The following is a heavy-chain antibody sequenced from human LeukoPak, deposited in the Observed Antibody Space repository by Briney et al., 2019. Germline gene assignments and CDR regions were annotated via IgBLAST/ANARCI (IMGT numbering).Heavy chain of an antibody. V-gene: IGHV3-21*01. Sequence: GGSLRLSGAASGFTFRSYSMNWVGQAPGMGLEWVSSISTSSSHIYYADSMEGRFTISRDNAKNSLYLQMNSLRGEDTAVYYCVRSYYGMDVWGQGTTVSVSS. CDR1: GFTFRSYS. CDR2: ISTSSSHI. CDR3: VRSYYGMDV. J-gene: IGHJ6*02.